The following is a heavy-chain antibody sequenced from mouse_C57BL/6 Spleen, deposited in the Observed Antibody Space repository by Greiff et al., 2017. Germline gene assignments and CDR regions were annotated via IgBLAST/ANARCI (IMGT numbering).Heavy chain of an antibody. J-gene: IGHJ1*03. Sequence: QVQLQQSGAELVRPGASVKLSCKASGYTFTDYYINWVKQRPGQGLEWIARIYPGSGNTYYNEKFKGKATLTAENSSSTAYMQLSSLTSEDSAVXVWARGIYYYGSSYWYLDVWGTGTTVTVSS. CDR1: GYTFTDYY. CDR2: IYPGSGNT. CDR3: ARGIYYYGSSYWYLDV. V-gene: IGHV1-76*01. D-gene: IGHD1-1*01.